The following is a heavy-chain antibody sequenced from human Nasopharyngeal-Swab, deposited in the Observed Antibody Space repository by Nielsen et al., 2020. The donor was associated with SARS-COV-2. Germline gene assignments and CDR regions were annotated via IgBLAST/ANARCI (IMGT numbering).Heavy chain of an antibody. Sequence: WIRQPPGKGLEWIGRIYTSESTNYNPSLKSRVTISVDTSKNQFSLKLSSVTAADTAVYYCARASYDFWSGYYLADYMDVWGKGTTVTVSS. V-gene: IGHV4-61*02. J-gene: IGHJ6*03. D-gene: IGHD3-3*01. CDR3: ARASYDFWSGYYLADYMDV. CDR2: IYTSEST.